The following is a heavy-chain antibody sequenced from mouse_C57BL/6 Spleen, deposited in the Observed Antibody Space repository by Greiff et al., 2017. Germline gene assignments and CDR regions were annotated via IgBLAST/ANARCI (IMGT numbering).Heavy chain of an antibody. CDR3: ANEDYSNYAGYFDV. D-gene: IGHD2-5*01. Sequence: QVQLQQPGTELVKPGASVKLSCKASGYTFTSYWMPWVKQRPGQGLEWIGNINPSNGGTNYNEKFKSKATLTVDKSSSTAYMQLSSLTSEDSAVYYCANEDYSNYAGYFDVWGTGTTVTVSS. V-gene: IGHV1-53*01. CDR2: INPSNGGT. CDR1: GYTFTSYW. J-gene: IGHJ1*03.